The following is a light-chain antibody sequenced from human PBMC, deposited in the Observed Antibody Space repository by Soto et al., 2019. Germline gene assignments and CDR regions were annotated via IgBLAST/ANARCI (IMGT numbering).Light chain of an antibody. J-gene: IGLJ2*01. CDR1: SSDVGGSDY. CDR2: EVS. V-gene: IGLV2-8*01. CDR3: SSYAGSNKFVV. Sequence: QAVLTQPPSASGSPGQSVTISCTGTSSDVGGSDYVSWYQQHPGRAPKLIISEVSKRPSGVPDRFSGSKSGNTASLTVSGLQAEDEADYYCSSYAGSNKFVVFGGGTKLTVL.